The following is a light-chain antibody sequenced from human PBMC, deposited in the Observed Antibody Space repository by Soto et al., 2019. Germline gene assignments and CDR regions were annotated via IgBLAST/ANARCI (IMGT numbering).Light chain of an antibody. Sequence: EIEMTQSPATLPVSPGERATLSCRASQSVSTNSAWYQQKPGQAPRLLIYGASTRAPGFPARFTGSGSGTEFTLTIRSLQSEDFAVYYCQQYNDWPSNTFGQGTKLEIK. V-gene: IGKV3-15*01. CDR1: QSVSTN. CDR3: QQYNDWPSNT. J-gene: IGKJ2*01. CDR2: GAS.